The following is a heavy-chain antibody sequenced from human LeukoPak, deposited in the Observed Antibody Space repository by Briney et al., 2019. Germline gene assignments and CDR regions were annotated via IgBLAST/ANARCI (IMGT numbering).Heavy chain of an antibody. V-gene: IGHV3-53*01. CDR3: ARGEYGSGWYRD. CDR1: GFIVSTNY. Sequence: GGSLRLSCVASGFIVSTNYMSWVSQAPGKGLEWVSLIYSGGNTNYADSVKGRFTFSRDNSNNTLYLQMNSLRVEDTAVYYCARGEYGSGWYRDWGQGTLVTVSS. D-gene: IGHD6-19*01. J-gene: IGHJ4*02. CDR2: IYSGGNT.